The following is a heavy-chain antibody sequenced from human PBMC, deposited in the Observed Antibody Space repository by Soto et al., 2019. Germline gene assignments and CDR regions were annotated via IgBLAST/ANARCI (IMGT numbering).Heavy chain of an antibody. CDR2: ISGSGGST. J-gene: IGHJ4*02. CDR1: GFTFSSYA. V-gene: IGHV3-23*01. D-gene: IGHD6-19*01. Sequence: EVQLLESGGGLVQPGGSLRLSCAASGFTFSSYAMSWVRQAPGKGLEWVSAISGSGGSTYYADSVKGRFTISRDNSKNTLYLKLSGLRAEDTAVYYCAKEYEYSSGWERIDYWGQGTLVTVSS. CDR3: AKEYEYSSGWERIDY.